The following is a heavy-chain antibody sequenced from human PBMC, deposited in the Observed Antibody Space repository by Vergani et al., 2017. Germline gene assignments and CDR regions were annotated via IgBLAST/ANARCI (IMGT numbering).Heavy chain of an antibody. CDR1: GGSVSSGSYY. J-gene: IGHJ4*02. CDR2: IYYSGST. CDR3: ARRVSEAAAGTRLDY. Sequence: QVQLQESGPGLVKPSETLSLTCTVSGGSVSSGSYYWSWIRQPAGKGLEWIGYIYYSGSTNYNPSLKSRVTISVDTSKNQFSLKLSSVTAADTAVYYCARRVSEAAAGTRLDYWGQGTLVTVSS. D-gene: IGHD6-13*01. V-gene: IGHV4-61*10.